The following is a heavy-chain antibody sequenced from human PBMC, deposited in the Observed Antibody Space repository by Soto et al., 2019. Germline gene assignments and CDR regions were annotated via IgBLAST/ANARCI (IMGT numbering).Heavy chain of an antibody. J-gene: IGHJ6*02. V-gene: IGHV1-18*01. D-gene: IGHD3-10*01. Sequence: ASGKASCQASLYTFTSYGRSWTPQPPVQEFEWMGCISAYNGNTNYAQNLQGRVTMTTDTSTSTAYMELRSLRSDDTAVYYCARLLYYYGYNYYYYAMDVWGQGTTVTVS. CDR2: ISAYNGNT. CDR3: ARLLYYYGYNYYYYAMDV. CDR1: LYTFTSYG.